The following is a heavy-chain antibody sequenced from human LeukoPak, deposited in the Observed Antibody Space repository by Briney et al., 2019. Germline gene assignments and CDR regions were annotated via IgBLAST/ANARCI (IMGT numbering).Heavy chain of an antibody. Sequence: ASVKVSCKASGYTFTSYDMHWVRQAPGQGLEWMGIINISGGSRSYAQKFQGRLTTTRDTSTSTVYMELNSLRSEDTAVYYCARGARRCLQFKPSAGFDLWGQGTLVTVSS. CDR2: INISGGSR. V-gene: IGHV1-46*01. J-gene: IGHJ4*02. D-gene: IGHD5-24*01. CDR3: ARGARRCLQFKPSAGFDL. CDR1: GYTFTSYD.